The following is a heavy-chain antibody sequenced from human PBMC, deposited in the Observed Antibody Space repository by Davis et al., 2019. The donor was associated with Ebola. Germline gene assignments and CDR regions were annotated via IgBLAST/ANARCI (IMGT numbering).Heavy chain of an antibody. D-gene: IGHD3-22*01. Sequence: SETLSLTCTVSGGSTSNYYWSWIRQPPGKGLEWLGYIYYSGSTKYNPSLKSRVTISVDTSKNQLSLNLSSVTAADTAVYYCARHMTVAAIKGYGLDVWGQGTTVTVSS. CDR2: IYYSGST. CDR3: ARHMTVAAIKGYGLDV. J-gene: IGHJ6*02. V-gene: IGHV4-59*08. CDR1: GGSTSNYY.